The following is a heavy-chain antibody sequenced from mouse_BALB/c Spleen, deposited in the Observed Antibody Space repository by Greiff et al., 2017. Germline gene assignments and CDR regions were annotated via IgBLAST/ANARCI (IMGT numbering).Heavy chain of an antibody. CDR1: GYSFTGYF. CDR2: INPYNGDT. CDR3: ARRGLVIDYAMDY. J-gene: IGHJ4*01. V-gene: IGHV1-20*02. Sequence: EVKLMESGPELVKPGASVKISCKASGYSFTGYFMNWVMQSHGKSLEWIGRINPYNGDTFYNQKFKGKATLTVDKSSSTAHMELRSLASEDSAVYYCARRGLVIDYAMDYWGQGTSVTVSS.